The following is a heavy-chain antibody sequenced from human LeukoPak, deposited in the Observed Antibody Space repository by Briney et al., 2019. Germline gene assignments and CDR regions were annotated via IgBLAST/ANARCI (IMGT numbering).Heavy chain of an antibody. D-gene: IGHD2-2*01. CDR2: IYSGGST. J-gene: IGHJ6*02. Sequence: GGSLRLSCAASGFTFSDLYMDWVRQAPGKGLEWVSVIYSGGSTYYADSVKGRFTISRQNSKNTLDLQMNSLRPEDTAVYYCARDGRYCIITSSYGYHGNDVWGPGTTVTVTS. CDR1: GFTFSDLY. V-gene: IGHV3-53*04. CDR3: ARDGRYCIITSSYGYHGNDV.